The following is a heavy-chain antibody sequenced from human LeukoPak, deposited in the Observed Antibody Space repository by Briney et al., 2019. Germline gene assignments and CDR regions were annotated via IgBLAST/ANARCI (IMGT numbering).Heavy chain of an antibody. V-gene: IGHV1-69*05. CDR1: GGTFSSYA. Sequence: SVKVSCEASGGTFSSYAISWVRQAPGQGLEWMGRIIPIFGTANYAQKFQGRVTITTDESTSTAYMELSSLRSEDTAVYYCGRANGYNYDYFDYWGQGTLVTVSS. J-gene: IGHJ4*02. D-gene: IGHD5-24*01. CDR3: GRANGYNYDYFDY. CDR2: IIPIFGTA.